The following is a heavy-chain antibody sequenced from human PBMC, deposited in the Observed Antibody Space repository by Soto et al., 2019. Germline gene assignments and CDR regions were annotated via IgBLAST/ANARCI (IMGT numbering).Heavy chain of an antibody. Sequence: SGPTLVNPTQTLTLTCTFSGCSLSTSGVGVGWIRQPPGKALEWLILIYWNDDKRYSPSLKSRLTITKDTSKNQVVLTMTNMDPVDTATYYCAHMGKVATIPAPFDYWGQGTLVTAPQ. CDR1: GCSLSTSGVG. CDR3: AHMGKVATIPAPFDY. D-gene: IGHD5-12*01. V-gene: IGHV2-5*01. J-gene: IGHJ4*02. CDR2: IYWNDDK.